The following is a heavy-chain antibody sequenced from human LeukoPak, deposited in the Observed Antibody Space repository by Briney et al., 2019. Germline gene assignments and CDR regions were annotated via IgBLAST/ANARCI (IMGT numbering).Heavy chain of an antibody. CDR2: IKSKTAGGTT. CDR3: TTTYRSSRYYYAVDY. D-gene: IGHD3-22*01. V-gene: IGHV3-15*01. CDR1: GFTFSNAC. J-gene: IGHJ4*02. Sequence: PGGSLRLSCAASGFTFSNACMSWVRQAPGKGLEWVGRIKSKTAGGTTDYAAPEKGRFTISRDDSKNTLYLQMNSLKTEDTAVYYCTTTYRSSRYYYAVDYWGQGTLVTVSS.